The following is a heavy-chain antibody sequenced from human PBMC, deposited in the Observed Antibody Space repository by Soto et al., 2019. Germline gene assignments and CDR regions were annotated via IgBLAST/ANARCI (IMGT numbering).Heavy chain of an antibody. V-gene: IGHV1-8*02. J-gene: IGHJ3*02. CDR3: ARGLLGGWGELLYGGDDAFDI. CDR2: MNPNSGNT. CDR1: GYTFTSYD. D-gene: IGHD3-10*01. Sequence: ASVRVSCKASGYTFTSYDINWVLQATGQGLEWMGWMNPNSGNTGYAQKFHGRVTMTRNTSISTAYMELSSLRSEDTAVYCCARGLLGGWGELLYGGDDAFDIWRQRTMVTVSS.